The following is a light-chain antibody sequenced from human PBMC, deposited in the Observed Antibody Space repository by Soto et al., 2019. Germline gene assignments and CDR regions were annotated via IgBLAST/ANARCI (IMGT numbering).Light chain of an antibody. Sequence: DIQMTQSPSSLSASVGDRVTITCQASQDISNYLNWYQQKPGKAPKLLIYDASNLETGVPSRFSGSGSGTDFTFTISSLQPEDIATYYCQEYDNIPPTFGRGTRLEIK. CDR3: QEYDNIPPT. CDR2: DAS. J-gene: IGKJ5*01. V-gene: IGKV1-33*01. CDR1: QDISNY.